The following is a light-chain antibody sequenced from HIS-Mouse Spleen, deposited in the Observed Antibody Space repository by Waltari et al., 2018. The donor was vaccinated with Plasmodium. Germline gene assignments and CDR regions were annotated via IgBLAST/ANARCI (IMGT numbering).Light chain of an antibody. CDR1: QSFSSN. V-gene: IGKV3-15*01. CDR3: QQYNNWPPYT. CDR2: GAS. Sequence: EIVMTQSPATLSVSPGERATLSGRASQSFSSNLAGYQQKPGQAPRLLISGASTRATGIPARFSGSGSGTEFTLTISSMQSEDFAVYYCQQYNNWPPYTFGQGTKLEIK. J-gene: IGKJ2*01.